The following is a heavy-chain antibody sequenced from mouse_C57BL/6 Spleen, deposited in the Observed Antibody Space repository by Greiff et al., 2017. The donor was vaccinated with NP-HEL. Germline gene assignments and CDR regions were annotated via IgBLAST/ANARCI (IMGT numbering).Heavy chain of an antibody. V-gene: IGHV1-59*01. Sequence: QVQLKQSGAELVRPGTSVKLSCKASGYTFTSYWMHWVKQRPGQGLEWIGVIDPSDSYTNYNQKFKGKATLTVDTSSSTAYMQLSSLTSEDSAVYYCARSPNYGSSSFDYWGQGTTLTVSS. CDR3: ARSPNYGSSSFDY. D-gene: IGHD1-1*01. CDR1: GYTFTSYW. CDR2: IDPSDSYT. J-gene: IGHJ2*01.